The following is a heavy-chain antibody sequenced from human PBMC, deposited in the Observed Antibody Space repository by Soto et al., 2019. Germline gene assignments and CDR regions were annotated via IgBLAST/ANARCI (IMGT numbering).Heavy chain of an antibody. J-gene: IGHJ5*02. CDR2: ISGSGGST. Sequence: PGGSLRLSCAASGFTFSSYAMSWVRQAPGKGLEWVSAISGSGGSTYYADSVKGRFTISRDNSKNTLYLQMNSLRAEDTAVYYCAKDGLGYCISTSCAPDPWGQGTLVTVSS. CDR3: AKDGLGYCISTSCAPDP. CDR1: GFTFSSYA. D-gene: IGHD2-2*01. V-gene: IGHV3-23*01.